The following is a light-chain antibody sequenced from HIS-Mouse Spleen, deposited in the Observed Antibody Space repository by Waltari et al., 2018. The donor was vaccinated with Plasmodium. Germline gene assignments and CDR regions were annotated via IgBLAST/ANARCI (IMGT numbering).Light chain of an antibody. CDR2: KAS. V-gene: IGKV1-5*03. Sequence: DIQMTQSPSTLSASVGDRVTITYRASQSISSWLAWYQQKPGKAPKLLIYKASSLESGVPSRFSGSGSGTEFTLTISSLQPDDFATYYCQQYNSYSPELTFGGGTKVEIK. CDR1: QSISSW. J-gene: IGKJ4*01. CDR3: QQYNSYSPELT.